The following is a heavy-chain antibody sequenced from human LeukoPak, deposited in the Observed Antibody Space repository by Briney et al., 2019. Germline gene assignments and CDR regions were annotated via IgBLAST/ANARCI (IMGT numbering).Heavy chain of an antibody. CDR2: IYYSGST. CDR3: ARQSRRGTNSLIDY. Sequence: SETLSLTCTVSGDSISSVSYYWGWIRQPPGKGLAWIGSIYYSGSTYYNPSLKSRVTISVDTSKNQFSLKLSSVTAADTAVYYCARQSRRGTNSLIDYWGQGTLVTVSS. V-gene: IGHV4-39*01. CDR1: GDSISSVSYY. D-gene: IGHD1-1*01. J-gene: IGHJ4*02.